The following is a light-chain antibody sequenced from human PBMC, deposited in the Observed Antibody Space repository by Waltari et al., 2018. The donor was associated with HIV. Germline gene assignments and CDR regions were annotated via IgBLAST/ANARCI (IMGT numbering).Light chain of an antibody. CDR1: TSNIWAGYD. V-gene: IGLV1-40*01. CDR2: GNN. CDR3: QSYDSSLSVNWV. J-gene: IGLJ3*02. Sequence: QSVLTQPPSVSGAPGQRVTISCTGITSNIWAGYDVHWYQPLPGTAPKLLIYGNNNRPLGVPDRFSGSRSGTSASLAITGLQAEDEAVDYCQSYDSSLSVNWVFGGGTKLTVL.